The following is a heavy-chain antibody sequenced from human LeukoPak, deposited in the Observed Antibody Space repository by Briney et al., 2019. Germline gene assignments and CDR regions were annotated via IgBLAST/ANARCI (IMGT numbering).Heavy chain of an antibody. CDR2: ISSSSSYI. Sequence: GGSLRLSCAASGFTFSSYSMNWVRQAPGKGLEWVSSISSSSSYIYYADSVKGRFTISRDNSKNTLYLQMNSLRAEDTAVYYCARERSGSGSSWYREGAFDIWGQGTMVTVSS. V-gene: IGHV3-21*01. D-gene: IGHD6-13*01. J-gene: IGHJ3*02. CDR3: ARERSGSGSSWYREGAFDI. CDR1: GFTFSSYS.